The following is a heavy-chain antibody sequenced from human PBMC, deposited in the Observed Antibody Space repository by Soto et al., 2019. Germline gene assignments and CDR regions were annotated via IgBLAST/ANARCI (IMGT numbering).Heavy chain of an antibody. J-gene: IGHJ4*02. Sequence: QVQLQESGPGLVKPSGTLSLTCAVSGGSISDYNWWSWVRQPPGKGLEWIGEIYHRGSTNYNPSLNSRVTISVDNSKTHFSLKVTSVTAADTAVSYCASLTAVAGRFDYWGQGALVSVSP. V-gene: IGHV4-4*02. CDR1: GGSISDYNW. CDR3: ASLTAVAGRFDY. D-gene: IGHD6-19*01. CDR2: IYHRGST.